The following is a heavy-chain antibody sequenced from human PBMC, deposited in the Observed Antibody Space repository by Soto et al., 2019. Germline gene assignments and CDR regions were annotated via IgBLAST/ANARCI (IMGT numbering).Heavy chain of an antibody. CDR3: VRTSLVVAAATREDY. J-gene: IGHJ4*02. CDR1: GFTFSSYW. Sequence: EVQLVESGGGLVQPGESLRLSCAASGFTFSSYWMHWVRQAPGKGLVWVSRINSDGSSTSYAGSVKGRFTISRDNAKNTLYLQMNSLRAEDTAVYYCVRTSLVVAAATREDYWGQGTLVNVS. CDR2: INSDGSST. D-gene: IGHD2-15*01. V-gene: IGHV3-74*01.